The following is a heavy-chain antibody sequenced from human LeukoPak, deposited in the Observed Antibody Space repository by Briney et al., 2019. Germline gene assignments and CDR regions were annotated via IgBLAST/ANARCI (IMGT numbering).Heavy chain of an antibody. Sequence: PGGSLRLSCAASGFTFSSYAMSWGRQAPGKGLEWVSAFSGSGGSTYYADSGEGRVAISRHNSKNTLYLQMNSLRAEDTAVYYCAKDQILTGYYRPDYYYGMDVWGQGTTVTVSS. CDR2: FSGSGGST. J-gene: IGHJ6*02. CDR3: AKDQILTGYYRPDYYYGMDV. V-gene: IGHV3-23*01. CDR1: GFTFSSYA. D-gene: IGHD3-9*01.